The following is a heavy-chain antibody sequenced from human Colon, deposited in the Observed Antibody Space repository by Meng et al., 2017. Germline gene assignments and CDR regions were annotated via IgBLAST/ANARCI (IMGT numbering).Heavy chain of an antibody. CDR3: ARDHWGSLDY. D-gene: IGHD7-27*01. Sequence: QVQLQESGPGLVRPSETLSLTCNVSGGSVGMSDYQWGWIRQPPGKGLEWIGYAGTNYNPSLKSRVTISVDTSKRQFSLKLTSVTAADTAVYYCARDHWGSLDYWGQGILVTVSS. V-gene: IGHV4-61*08. CDR1: GGSVGMSDYQ. J-gene: IGHJ4*02. CDR2: AGT.